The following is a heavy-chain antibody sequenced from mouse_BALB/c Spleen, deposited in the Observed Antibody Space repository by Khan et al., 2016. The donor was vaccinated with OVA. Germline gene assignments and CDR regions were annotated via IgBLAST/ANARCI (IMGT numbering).Heavy chain of an antibody. CDR1: GYSFTAYY. J-gene: IGHJ3*01. CDR2: VNPSNGGT. V-gene: IGHV1-18*01. CDR3: VRDYEFFPY. Sequence: VQLKQSGPDLVKPGASVKISCKASGYSFTAYYMHWVKESHGKTLECIGRVNPSNGGTTYNQKFRDRAILTVDKSSSTAYMELRSLTSEYSAVYYCVRDYEFFPYWGQGTLVTFSA. D-gene: IGHD2-4*01.